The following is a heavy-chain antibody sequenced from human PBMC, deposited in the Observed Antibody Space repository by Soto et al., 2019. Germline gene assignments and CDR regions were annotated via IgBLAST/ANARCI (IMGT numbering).Heavy chain of an antibody. Sequence: ASVTVSCKASGYTFTSYYMHWVRQAPGQGLEWMGIINPSGGSTSYAQKFQGRVTMTRDTSTSTVYMELSSLRSEDTAVYYCARLGYDFWSGFPTPGPFDYWGQGTLVTVSS. CDR3: ARLGYDFWSGFPTPGPFDY. CDR1: GYTFTSYY. CDR2: INPSGGST. V-gene: IGHV1-46*03. D-gene: IGHD3-3*01. J-gene: IGHJ4*02.